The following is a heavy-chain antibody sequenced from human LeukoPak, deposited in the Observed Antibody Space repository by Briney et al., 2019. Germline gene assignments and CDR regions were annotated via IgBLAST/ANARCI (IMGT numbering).Heavy chain of an antibody. Sequence: SVKVSCKASGGTFSSYAISWVRQAPGQGLEWMGGIIPIFGTANYAQKFQGRVTITADESTSTAYMELSSLRSEDTAVYYCARASALGQYQLPYYYYYYMDVWGKGTTVTVSS. CDR3: ARASALGQYQLPYYYYYYMDV. D-gene: IGHD2-2*01. J-gene: IGHJ6*03. CDR1: GGTFSSYA. CDR2: IIPIFGTA. V-gene: IGHV1-69*13.